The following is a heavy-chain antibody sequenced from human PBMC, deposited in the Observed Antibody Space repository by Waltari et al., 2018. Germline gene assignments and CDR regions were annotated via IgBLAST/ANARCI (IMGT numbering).Heavy chain of an antibody. D-gene: IGHD2-21*01. CDR3: ARASLGSPLERPRLFDS. V-gene: IGHV3-53*01. J-gene: IGHJ4*02. CDR2: LFADART. CDR1: GFPITYIY. Sequence: EVQLVESGGGLVRPGGSLRLSCATSGFPITYIYMSWVRQAPGKALGWVSVLFADARTLDADSVKGRFTISRDTSRGTLYLHMSHVIVEDTGIYYCARASLGSPLERPRLFDSWSQGTLVTVSS.